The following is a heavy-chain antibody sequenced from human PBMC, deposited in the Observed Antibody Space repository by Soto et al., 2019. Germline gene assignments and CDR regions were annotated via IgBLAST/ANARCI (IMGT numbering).Heavy chain of an antibody. Sequence: QVQLVQSGAEVKKPGASVKVSCKASGYTFTSYAMRWVRQARGQRLEWMGWINAGNGNTKYSQKFQGRVTITRDTSASTAYMELSSLRSEDTAVYYCAGLSITMVRTYGMDVWGQGTTVTVSS. CDR1: GYTFTSYA. V-gene: IGHV1-3*01. CDR2: INAGNGNT. D-gene: IGHD3-10*01. J-gene: IGHJ6*02. CDR3: AGLSITMVRTYGMDV.